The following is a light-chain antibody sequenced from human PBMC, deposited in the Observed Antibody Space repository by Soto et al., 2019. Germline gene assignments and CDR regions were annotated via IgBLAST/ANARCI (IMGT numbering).Light chain of an antibody. CDR2: YDH. CDR1: SSNIGNNA. V-gene: IGLV1-36*01. Sequence: QSVLTQPPSVSEAPRQRVTISCSGSSSNIGNNAVNWYQQLPGKAPKLLIYYDHLLPSGVSDRFSGSKSGTSASLAISGLQSEDEADNYCAAWDDSLNGVVFGGGTKVTVL. J-gene: IGLJ2*01. CDR3: AAWDDSLNGVV.